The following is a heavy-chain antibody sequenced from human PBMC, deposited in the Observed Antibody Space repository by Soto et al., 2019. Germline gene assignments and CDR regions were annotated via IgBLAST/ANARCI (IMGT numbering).Heavy chain of an antibody. J-gene: IGHJ6*03. V-gene: IGHV4-34*01. D-gene: IGHD3-10*01. CDR2: INHSGST. CDR3: ATLHGGSGSYYNHYYYYYMDV. Sequence: PSETLSLTCAVYCGSFSGYYWSWIRQPPGKGLEWIGEINHSGSTNYNPSLKSRVTISVDTSKNQFSLKLSSVTAADTAVYYCATLHGGSGSYYNHYYYYYMDVRGKGTTVTVSS. CDR1: CGSFSGYY.